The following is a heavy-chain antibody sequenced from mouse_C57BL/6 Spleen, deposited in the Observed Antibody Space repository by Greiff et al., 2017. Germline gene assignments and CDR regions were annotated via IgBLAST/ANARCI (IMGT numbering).Heavy chain of an antibody. Sequence: VQLQQSGPELVKPGASVKLSCKASGYTFTSYDITWVQQRPGQGLEWIGWIYPRDGSTKYNEKFKGKATLTVDTSSSTVYLELHSLASEDSAVYDCDDYGSSYAIDCWGKGTTVT. V-gene: IGHV1-85*01. CDR2: IYPRDGST. CDR3: DDYGSSYAIDC. J-gene: IGHJ4*01. D-gene: IGHD1-1*01. CDR1: GYTFTSYD.